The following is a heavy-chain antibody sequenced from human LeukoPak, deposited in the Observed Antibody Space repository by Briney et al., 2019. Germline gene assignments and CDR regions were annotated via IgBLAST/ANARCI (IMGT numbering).Heavy chain of an antibody. J-gene: IGHJ5*02. Sequence: ASEKVSCKASGYTVTSYGISRVRQATGQWLEWMGWISAYNGNTNYAQKLQGRVTMTTDTSTSTAYMELRSLRSDDTAVYYCARDRGYSYGSWGQGTLVTVSS. CDR2: ISAYNGNT. CDR1: GYTVTSYG. D-gene: IGHD5-18*01. V-gene: IGHV1-18*01. CDR3: ARDRGYSYGS.